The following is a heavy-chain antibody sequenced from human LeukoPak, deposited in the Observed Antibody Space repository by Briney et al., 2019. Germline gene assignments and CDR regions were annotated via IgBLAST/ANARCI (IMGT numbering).Heavy chain of an antibody. V-gene: IGHV3-21*06. CDR1: GFTFSSYS. D-gene: IGHD4-11*01. J-gene: IGHJ4*02. Sequence: GGSLRLSCAASGFTFSSYSMNWVRQAPGKGLEWVSSISSSSSYIYYADSLKGRFTISKDNAKNSLYLQMNSLRAEDTAVYYCARGTPTTRDFDSWGQGTLVTVSS. CDR2: ISSSSSYI. CDR3: ARGTPTTRDFDS.